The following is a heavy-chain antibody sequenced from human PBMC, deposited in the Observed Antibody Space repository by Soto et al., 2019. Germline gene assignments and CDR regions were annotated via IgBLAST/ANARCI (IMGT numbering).Heavy chain of an antibody. CDR2: IWYDGSNK. CDR3: AREVGSSTSSHYFYYYAMDV. D-gene: IGHD6-6*01. V-gene: IGHV3-33*01. J-gene: IGHJ6*02. Sequence: GVSLRLSCAASGFTFSSYGMHWVRQAPGKGLEWVAVIWYDGSNKYYADSVKGRFTISRDNSKNMVYLQMNSLRGEDTAVYYCAREVGSSTSSHYFYYYAMDVWGQGTTVTV. CDR1: GFTFSSYG.